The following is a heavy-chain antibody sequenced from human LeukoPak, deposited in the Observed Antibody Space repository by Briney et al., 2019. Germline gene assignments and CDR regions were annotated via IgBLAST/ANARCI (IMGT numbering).Heavy chain of an antibody. CDR1: GFTFDYYT. Sequence: GGSPRLSCAASGFTFDYYTMYWVRQGPEKGLEWVSLISMDGVNTFYADSVKGRFTISRDNNKNSLYLQMNSLRAEDTAVYYCAELGITMIGGVWGKGTTVTISS. CDR2: ISMDGVNT. J-gene: IGHJ6*04. CDR3: AELGITMIGGV. V-gene: IGHV3-43*01. D-gene: IGHD3-10*02.